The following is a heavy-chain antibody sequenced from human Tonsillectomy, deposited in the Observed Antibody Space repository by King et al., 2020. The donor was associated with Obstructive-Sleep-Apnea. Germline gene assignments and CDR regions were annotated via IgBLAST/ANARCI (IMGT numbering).Heavy chain of an antibody. V-gene: IGHV4-59*01. CDR1: GGSISSYY. J-gene: IGHJ4*01. D-gene: IGHD3-9*01. Sequence: QLQESGPGLGKPSETLSLTCTVSGGSISSYYWSWIRQPPGKGLDWIGYIYYSWSTKYNPSLKSRVTVSLDMSMNQFSLKLSSVTAPDTAVYYCARTARSYDILTGPYYFDYWGQGTLVTVSS. CDR2: IYYSWST. CDR3: ARTARSYDILTGPYYFDY.